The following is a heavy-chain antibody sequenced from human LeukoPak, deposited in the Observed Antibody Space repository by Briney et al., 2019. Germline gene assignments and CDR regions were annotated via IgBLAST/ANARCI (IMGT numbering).Heavy chain of an antibody. CDR2: IYTSGST. J-gene: IGHJ5*02. Sequence: SQTLSLTCTVSGGSISSGSYYWSWIQQPAGKGLEWIGRIYTSGSTNYNPSLKSRVTISVDTSKNQFSLKLSSVTAADTAVYYCARLYSSSSGWFDPWGQGTLVTVSS. CDR3: ARLYSSSSGWFDP. CDR1: GGSISSGSYY. D-gene: IGHD6-6*01. V-gene: IGHV4-61*02.